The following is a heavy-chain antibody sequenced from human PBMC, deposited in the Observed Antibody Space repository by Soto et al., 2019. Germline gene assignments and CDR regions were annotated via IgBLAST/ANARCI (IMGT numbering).Heavy chain of an antibody. Sequence: QVHLQESGPGLVKPSGTLSLICTVSGNSMFNYYWSCIRQPAGKGLEWIGRVYTDGTAIYNPSLKSQVTMSVDMSKNQFSLNVNSVTAADTAVYYFAKGGFVDGYYIHHVMDVWGQGATVIVS. J-gene: IGHJ6*02. V-gene: IGHV4-4*07. CDR3: AKGGFVDGYYIHHVMDV. D-gene: IGHD3-10*02. CDR2: VYTDGTA. CDR1: GNSMFNYY.